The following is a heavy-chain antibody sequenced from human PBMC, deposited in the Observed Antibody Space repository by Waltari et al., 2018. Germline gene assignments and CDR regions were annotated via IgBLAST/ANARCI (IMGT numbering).Heavy chain of an antibody. CDR2: DYTIGGT. J-gene: IGHJ5*02. V-gene: IGHV4-61*02. CDR1: GGSISRGNYW. CDR3: ARGTMNAASCFDP. D-gene: IGHD2-15*01. Sequence: QVQLQESGPGLVKPSQTLSLTCTVSGGSISRGNYWWAWIRQAAGKGLEFVGRDYTIGGTDYNPSLKSRVSITMDTSRNQFSLDLTSVTAADTAMYFCARGTMNAASCFDPWGQGTLVTVSS.